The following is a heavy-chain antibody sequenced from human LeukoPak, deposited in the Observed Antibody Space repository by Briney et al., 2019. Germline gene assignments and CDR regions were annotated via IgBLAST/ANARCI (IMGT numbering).Heavy chain of an antibody. V-gene: IGHV4-34*01. D-gene: IGHD1-26*01. CDR2: INDSGST. CDR1: GGSISSYY. J-gene: IGHJ4*02. Sequence: PSETLSLTCTVSGGSISSYYWSWIRQPPGKGLEWIGEINDSGSTNYNPSLKSRVSVSADTSKNQFSLKLTSMTAADTAVYYCARARGPVGIDYWGQGTLVTVSS. CDR3: ARARGPVGIDY.